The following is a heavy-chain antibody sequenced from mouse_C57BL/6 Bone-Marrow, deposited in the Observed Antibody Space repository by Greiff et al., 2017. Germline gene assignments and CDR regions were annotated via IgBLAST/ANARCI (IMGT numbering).Heavy chain of an antibody. J-gene: IGHJ1*03. CDR2: IDPSDSYH. V-gene: IGHV1-69*01. Sequence: VQLQQPGAELVMPGASVKLSCTASGYTFTSYWMHWVKQRPGQGLEWIGEIDPSDSYHNYNQKFKGKSTLTVDKSSCQAHMQLSSLTSKDAAVYYCARSCDGYWYFDVGGRGTTVTVSA. CDR3: ARSCDGYWYFDV. D-gene: IGHD2-3*01. CDR1: GYTFTSYW.